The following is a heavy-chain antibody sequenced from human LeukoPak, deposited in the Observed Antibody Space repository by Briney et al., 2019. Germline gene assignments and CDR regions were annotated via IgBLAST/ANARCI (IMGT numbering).Heavy chain of an antibody. CDR2: IKQDGSEK. D-gene: IGHD2-8*01. J-gene: IGHJ3*02. CDR1: GFTFSSYW. Sequence: GGSLRLSCAASGFTFSSYWMSWVRQAPGKGLEWVANIKQDGSEKYYVDSVKGRFTISRDNAKNSLYLQMNSLRAEDTAVYYCARGPNVLMVYAIFIENAFDIWGQGTMVTVSS. CDR3: ARGPNVLMVYAIFIENAFDI. V-gene: IGHV3-7*01.